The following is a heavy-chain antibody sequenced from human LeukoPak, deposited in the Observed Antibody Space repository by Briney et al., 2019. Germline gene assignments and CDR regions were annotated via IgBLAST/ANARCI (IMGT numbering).Heavy chain of an antibody. V-gene: IGHV3-30*18. CDR3: AKDRFGEYHPFDY. CDR2: ISYDGSNK. J-gene: IGHJ4*02. CDR1: GFTFSSYG. Sequence: GGSLRLSCAASGFTFSSYGMHWVRQAPGKGLEWVAVISYDGSNKYYADSVKGRFTISRDNSKNSLHLQMNSLRPEDTAVYYCAKDRFGEYHPFDYWGQGTRVTVSS. D-gene: IGHD3-10*01.